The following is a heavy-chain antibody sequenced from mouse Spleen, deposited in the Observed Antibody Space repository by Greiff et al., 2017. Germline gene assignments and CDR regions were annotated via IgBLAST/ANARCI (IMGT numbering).Heavy chain of an antibody. CDR2: SRNKANDYTT. J-gene: IGHJ3*01. V-gene: IGHV7-1*01. CDR3: ARDAPLLNSRFAY. Sequence: EVMLVESGGGLVQSGRSLRLSCATSGFTFSDFYMEWVRQAPGKGLEWIAASRNKANDYTTEYSASVKGRFIVSRDTSQSILYLQMNALRAEDTAIYYCARDAPLLNSRFAYWGQGTLVTVSA. D-gene: IGHD2-1*01. CDR1: GFTFSDFY.